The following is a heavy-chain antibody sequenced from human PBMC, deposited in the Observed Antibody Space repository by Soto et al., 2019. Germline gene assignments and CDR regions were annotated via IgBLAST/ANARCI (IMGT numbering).Heavy chain of an antibody. CDR1: GGSISNGDW. D-gene: IGHD6-13*01. CDR3: ARDQGSHPGD. CDR2: IHHSGST. Sequence: QVQLQESGPGLVRPSGTVSLTCAVSGGSISNGDWWSWVRQPPGKGLEWIGEIHHSGSTNYNPSLKRRVTMSVVPSKNLFSLTLNSVTAADTDFYYCARDQGSHPGDWGQGTLVSVSS. J-gene: IGHJ4*02. V-gene: IGHV4-4*02.